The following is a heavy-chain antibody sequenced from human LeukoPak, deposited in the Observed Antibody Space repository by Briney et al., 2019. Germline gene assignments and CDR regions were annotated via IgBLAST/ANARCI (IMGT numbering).Heavy chain of an antibody. V-gene: IGHV3-73*01. Sequence: GGSLRLSCAASGFTFSGSAMHWVRQASGKGLEWVGRIRGKANSYATAYAASVKGRFTISRDDSKNTAYLQMNSLKTEDTAVYYCTRSKGSGYLIDWGQGTLVTVSS. D-gene: IGHD3-3*01. J-gene: IGHJ4*02. CDR1: GFTFSGSA. CDR3: TRSKGSGYLID. CDR2: IRGKANSYAT.